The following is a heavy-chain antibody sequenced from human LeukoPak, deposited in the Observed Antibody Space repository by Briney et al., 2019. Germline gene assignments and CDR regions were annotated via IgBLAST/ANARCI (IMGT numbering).Heavy chain of an antibody. CDR3: ARNRIVGATRAAFDY. D-gene: IGHD1-26*01. Sequence: GEPLKISCKGSGYNFTTSWIGWVRQMPGKGLEWMGIIYPGDSDTRYSPSFQGQVTISADKSISTAYLQWSSLKASDTAIYYCARNRIVGATRAAFDYWGQGTLVTVSS. CDR1: GYNFTTSW. V-gene: IGHV5-51*01. CDR2: IYPGDSDT. J-gene: IGHJ4*02.